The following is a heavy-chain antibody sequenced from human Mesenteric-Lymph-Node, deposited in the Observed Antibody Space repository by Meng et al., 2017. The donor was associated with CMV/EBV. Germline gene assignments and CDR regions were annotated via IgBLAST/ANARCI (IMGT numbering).Heavy chain of an antibody. CDR2: IKEDGGET. D-gene: IGHD5-24*01. CDR1: GFAFSSYW. CDR3: VRHTRGSPGDY. V-gene: IGHV3-7*01. Sequence: GESLKISCAASGFAFSSYWMSWVRQTPGERLEWVANIKEDGGETYYVDSVKGRFTISRDNAKNSLFLQMSNLRAEDTAVFYCVRHTRGSPGDYWGQGTVVIVSS. J-gene: IGHJ4*02.